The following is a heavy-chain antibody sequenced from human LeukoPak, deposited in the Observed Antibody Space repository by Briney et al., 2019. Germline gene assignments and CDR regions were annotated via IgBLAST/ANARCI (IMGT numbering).Heavy chain of an antibody. Sequence: PSETLSLTCAVYGGSFSDFYCTWIRQPPGKGLEWMGEINHSGNTKYNASLKRRVTILLDTSKNPFSLKVRSVTAADTAVYYCATTRGVITLDGYHYYIDVWGKGTTVTVSS. CDR3: ATTRGVITLDGYHYYIDV. CDR2: INHSGNT. D-gene: IGHD3-10*01. J-gene: IGHJ6*03. CDR1: GGSFSDFY. V-gene: IGHV4-34*01.